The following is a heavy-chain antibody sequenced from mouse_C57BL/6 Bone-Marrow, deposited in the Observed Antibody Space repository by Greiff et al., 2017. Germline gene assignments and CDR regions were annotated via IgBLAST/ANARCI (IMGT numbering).Heavy chain of an antibody. Sequence: VQLQQSGPELVKPGASVKISCKASGYAFSSSWMNWVKQRPGKGLEWIGRIYPGDGDTNYNGKFKGKATLTADKSSSTAYMQRSSLTSEDSEVYFCASYGYLYAMDYWGQGTSVTVSS. CDR3: ASYGYLYAMDY. D-gene: IGHD2-2*01. CDR1: GYAFSSSW. J-gene: IGHJ4*01. CDR2: IYPGDGDT. V-gene: IGHV1-82*01.